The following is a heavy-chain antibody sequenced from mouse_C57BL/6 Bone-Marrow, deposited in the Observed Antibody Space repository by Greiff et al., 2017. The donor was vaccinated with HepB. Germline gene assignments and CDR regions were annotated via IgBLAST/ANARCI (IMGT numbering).Heavy chain of an antibody. CDR3: ARTPYYSNYLAWFAY. J-gene: IGHJ3*01. Sequence: EVQLQQSGPELVKPGASVKIPCKASGYTFTDYNMDWVKQSHGKSLEWIGDINPNNGGTIYNQKFKGKATLTVDKSSSTAYMELRSLTSEDTAVYYCARTPYYSNYLAWFAYWGQGTLVTVSA. D-gene: IGHD2-5*01. V-gene: IGHV1-18*01. CDR2: INPNNGGT. CDR1: GYTFTDYN.